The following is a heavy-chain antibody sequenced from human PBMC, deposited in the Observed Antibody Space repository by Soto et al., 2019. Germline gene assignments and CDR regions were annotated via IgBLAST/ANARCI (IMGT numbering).Heavy chain of an antibody. J-gene: IGHJ4*02. V-gene: IGHV5-10-1*01. CDR1: GYNFTNYY. CDR2: IDPGDSYI. Sequence: PGESLKISCQASGYNFTNYYIAWVRQVPGKGLEWMGRIDPGDSYIKYSPSFEGHVTMSVDKSISTAFLQWSRLEASDTAMYFCAIPLARTTPFDYWGQGSLVTVSS. CDR3: AIPLARTTPFDY. D-gene: IGHD1-7*01.